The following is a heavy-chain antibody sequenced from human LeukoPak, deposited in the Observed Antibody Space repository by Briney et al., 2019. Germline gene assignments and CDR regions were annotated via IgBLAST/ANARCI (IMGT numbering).Heavy chain of an antibody. Sequence: SETLSLTCAVYGGSFSGYYWSWIRQPPGKGLEWIGEINHSGSTNYNPSLKSRVTISVDTSKNQFSLKLSSVTAADTAVYYCARLRYCSSTSCQLFDYWGQGTLVTVSS. J-gene: IGHJ4*02. CDR1: GGSFSGYY. V-gene: IGHV4-34*01. CDR2: INHSGST. D-gene: IGHD2-2*01. CDR3: ARLRYCSSTSCQLFDY.